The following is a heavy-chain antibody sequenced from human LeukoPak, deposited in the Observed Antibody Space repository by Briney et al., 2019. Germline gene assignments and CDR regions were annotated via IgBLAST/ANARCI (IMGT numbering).Heavy chain of an antibody. CDR2: IKQDGSEK. CDR3: DRSEGRYKLLWGYCSGGSCYSYYFDY. J-gene: IGHJ4*02. D-gene: IGHD2-15*01. CDR1: GFTFSSYW. V-gene: IGHV3-7*01. Sequence: GGSLRLSCAASGFTFSSYWMSWVRQAPGKGLEWVANIKQDGSEKYYVDSVKGRFTISRDNEKNSLYLQMNSLRDADTAVYYCDRSEGRYKLLWGYCSGGSCYSYYFDYWGQGTLVTVSS.